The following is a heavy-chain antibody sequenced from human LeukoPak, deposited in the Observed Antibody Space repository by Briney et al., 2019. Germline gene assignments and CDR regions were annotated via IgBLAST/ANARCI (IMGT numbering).Heavy chain of an antibody. CDR3: ARCTVLLYYNDV. CDR2: IYSGGNT. Sequence: GGSLRLSCTVSGFTVSINSMSWVRQAPGKGLEWVSFIYSGGNTHYSDSVKGRFTISRDNSKNTLYLQMNSLRAEDTAVYYCARCTVLLYYNDVLGKGTTVTISS. J-gene: IGHJ6*03. D-gene: IGHD3-10*01. V-gene: IGHV3-53*01. CDR1: GFTVSINS.